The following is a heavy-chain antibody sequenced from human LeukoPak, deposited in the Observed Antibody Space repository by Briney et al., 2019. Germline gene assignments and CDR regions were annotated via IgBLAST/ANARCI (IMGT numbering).Heavy chain of an antibody. Sequence: SETLSLTCTVSGGSISSYYWSWIRQPPGKGLEWIGFIFYSGSTNYDPSVKSRVTISVDTSKNQFSLKLRSVTAADTAVYYCAREDGYNSPYYFDYWGQGTLVTVSS. J-gene: IGHJ4*02. CDR2: IFYSGST. V-gene: IGHV4-59*01. CDR3: AREDGYNSPYYFDY. D-gene: IGHD5-24*01. CDR1: GGSISSYY.